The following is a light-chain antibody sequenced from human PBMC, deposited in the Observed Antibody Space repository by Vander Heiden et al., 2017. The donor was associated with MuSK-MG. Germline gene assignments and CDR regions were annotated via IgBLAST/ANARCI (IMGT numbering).Light chain of an antibody. CDR3: QQYNSYSHYS. CDR1: QTINTW. CDR2: KAS. J-gene: IGKJ2*03. V-gene: IGKV1-5*03. Sequence: DIQMTQSPSTLSAFVGDRVTITCRASQTINTWLAWYQQKPGKASKLLIYKASNLETGVPSRFSGSGSGTEFILTIRSLQPDDFATYYCQQYNSYSHYSFGQGTKLEIK.